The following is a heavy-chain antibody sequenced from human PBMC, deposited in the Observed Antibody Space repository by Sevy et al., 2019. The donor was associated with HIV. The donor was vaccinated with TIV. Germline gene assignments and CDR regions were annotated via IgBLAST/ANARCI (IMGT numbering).Heavy chain of an antibody. V-gene: IGHV3-49*03. CDR2: IRVKAFGATA. Sequence: GGSLRLSCTASGFTFADYTMSWFRQAPGRGLEWLSFIRVKAFGATAEYAASVKGRFTISRDDSQSIAYLHMNGLKTEATAFYYCTREATLVRGVVTINDAFDIWGQGTMVTVSS. CDR3: TREATLVRGVVTINDAFDI. J-gene: IGHJ3*02. D-gene: IGHD3-10*01. CDR1: GFTFADYT.